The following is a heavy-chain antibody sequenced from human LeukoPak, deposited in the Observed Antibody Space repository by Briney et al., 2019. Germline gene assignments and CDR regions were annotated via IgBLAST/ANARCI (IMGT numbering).Heavy chain of an antibody. Sequence: ASVKVSCKASGYTLTGYYMHWVRQAPGQGLEWMGWINPNSGGTNYAQKFQGWVTMTRDTSISTAYMELSRLRSDDTAVYYCARVGGFDYGDYEEPYGMDVWGQGTTVTVSS. CDR2: INPNSGGT. V-gene: IGHV1-2*04. CDR1: GYTLTGYY. J-gene: IGHJ6*02. CDR3: ARVGGFDYGDYEEPYGMDV. D-gene: IGHD4-17*01.